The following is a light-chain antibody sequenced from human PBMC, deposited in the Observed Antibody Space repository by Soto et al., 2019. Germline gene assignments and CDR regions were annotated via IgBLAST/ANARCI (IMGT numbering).Light chain of an antibody. CDR1: QSMSSG. J-gene: IGKJ1*01. Sequence: DIQMTQSPSTLSASVGDKVTITCRASQSMSSGLAWYQQKPGKAPKLLIYKASILESGVPSRFSGSGSGTEFTLTISSLQPDDFATYYCQQYQSYSHFGQGTKVEIK. CDR3: QQYQSYSH. CDR2: KAS. V-gene: IGKV1-5*03.